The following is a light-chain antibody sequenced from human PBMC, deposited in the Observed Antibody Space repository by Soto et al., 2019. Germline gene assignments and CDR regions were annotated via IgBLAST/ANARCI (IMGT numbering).Light chain of an antibody. CDR3: QHYRTS. Sequence: EIVLTQSPGTLSLSPGERATLSCRASQSVSSSYLAWYQQKPGQAPRQLIYGPSSRATGIPDRFSGSGSGTDFTLTITSLEPEDFAVYYCQHYRTSFGGGTRVEIK. J-gene: IGKJ4*01. CDR2: GPS. CDR1: QSVSSSY. V-gene: IGKV3-20*01.